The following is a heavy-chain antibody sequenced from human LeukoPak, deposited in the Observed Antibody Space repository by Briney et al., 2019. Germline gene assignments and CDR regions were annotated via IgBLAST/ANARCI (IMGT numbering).Heavy chain of an antibody. V-gene: IGHV3-23*01. D-gene: IGHD3-22*01. Sequence: GGSLRLSCAASGFTFNTNAMNWVRQAPGKGLEWVSTISHGGSSIYYADSVKGRFTISRDNSKNNLYLQMHSLRAGDTATYYCAKGDSRGQRLIGIFDYWGQGTLVTVSS. CDR1: GFTFNTNA. CDR2: ISHGGSSI. CDR3: AKGDSRGQRLIGIFDY. J-gene: IGHJ4*02.